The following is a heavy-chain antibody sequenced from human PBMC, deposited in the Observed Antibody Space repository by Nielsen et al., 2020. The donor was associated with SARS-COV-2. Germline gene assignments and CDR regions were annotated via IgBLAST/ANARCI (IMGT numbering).Heavy chain of an antibody. Sequence: ASVKVSCKASGYTFTGYAMNWVRQAPGQGLEWVGWINTNTGNPTYAQAFTGRFVFSLDTSVSTAFLQISSLKAEDTAVYYCALVASYRGTAEYFQHWGQGTLVTVSS. CDR1: GYTFTGYA. J-gene: IGHJ1*01. CDR2: INTNTGNP. CDR3: ALVASYRGTAEYFQH. V-gene: IGHV7-4-1*02. D-gene: IGHD1-14*01.